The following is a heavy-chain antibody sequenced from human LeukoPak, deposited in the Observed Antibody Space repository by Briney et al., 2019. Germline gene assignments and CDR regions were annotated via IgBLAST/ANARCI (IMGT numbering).Heavy chain of an antibody. V-gene: IGHV3-7*01. CDR3: ARDSGYNALDV. D-gene: IGHD3-22*01. CDR1: GGSFSGYY. J-gene: IGHJ3*01. Sequence: ETLSLTCAVYGGSFSGYYWSWVRQAPGKGLEWVANIKEDGSVKNYVDSVRGRFTISRDNAKNSLYLELSSLRAEDTAVYYCARDSGYNALDVWGQGTMVTVSS. CDR2: IKEDGSVK.